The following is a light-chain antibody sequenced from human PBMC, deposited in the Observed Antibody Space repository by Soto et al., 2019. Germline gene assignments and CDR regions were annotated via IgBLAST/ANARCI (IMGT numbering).Light chain of an antibody. Sequence: ETVFTQSPGTLSLTHGERATLSCRASQSVSNNYLAWYQQKPGQAPRLLIYGASNRATGIPDRFSGGGSGTDFTLTISRLEPEDFAVYYCQQYGSSGTSGQGAKVDI. CDR1: QSVSNNY. J-gene: IGKJ1*01. CDR3: QQYGSSGT. CDR2: GAS. V-gene: IGKV3-20*01.